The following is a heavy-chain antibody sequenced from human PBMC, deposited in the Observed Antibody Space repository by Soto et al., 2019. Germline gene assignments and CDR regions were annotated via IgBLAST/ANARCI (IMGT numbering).Heavy chain of an antibody. CDR3: ATPYDIERVDYYYYYGMDV. CDR2: IYYSGST. D-gene: IGHD3-9*01. J-gene: IGHJ6*02. Sequence: QLPLQESGPGLVKPSETLSLTCTVSGGSISSSSYYWGWIRQPPGKGLEWIGSIYYSGSTYYNPSLKSRVTISVDTSKNQFSLKLSSVTAADTAVYYCATPYDIERVDYYYYYGMDVWGQGTTVTVSS. CDR1: GGSISSSSYY. V-gene: IGHV4-39*01.